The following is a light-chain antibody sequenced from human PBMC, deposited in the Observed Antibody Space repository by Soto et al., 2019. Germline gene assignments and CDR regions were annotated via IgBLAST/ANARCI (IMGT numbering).Light chain of an antibody. CDR1: QSVSSSY. Sequence: EIVLTQSPGTLSLSPGERATLSCRASQSVSSSYLAWYQQKPGQAPRLLIYGASGRATGIPDRFSGSGSGTDFTLTISRLEPEDFAVYYCQQYGSSRGFTFGPGTKVD. V-gene: IGKV3-20*01. J-gene: IGKJ3*01. CDR2: GAS. CDR3: QQYGSSRGFT.